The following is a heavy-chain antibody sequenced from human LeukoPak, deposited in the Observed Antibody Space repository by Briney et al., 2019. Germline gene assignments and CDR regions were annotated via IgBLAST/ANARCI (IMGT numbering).Heavy chain of an antibody. J-gene: IGHJ4*02. V-gene: IGHV3-74*01. Sequence: PGGSLRLSCAVSGFTFSSYWMHWVRQAPGKGLVWVSRIDRDGSRINYADSVKGRFTISRDNGKNTLFLQMNSLRADDAAVYYCVRGNDYGGPHYWGQGTLVTVSS. D-gene: IGHD4-23*01. CDR2: IDRDGSRI. CDR3: VRGNDYGGPHY. CDR1: GFTFSSYW.